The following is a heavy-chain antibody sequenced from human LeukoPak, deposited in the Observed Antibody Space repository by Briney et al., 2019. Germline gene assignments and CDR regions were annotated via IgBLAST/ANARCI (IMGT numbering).Heavy chain of an antibody. CDR3: ARGGSSGLTIDY. D-gene: IGHD6-13*01. J-gene: IGHJ4*02. Sequence: PGGSLRLSCAASGFTFSSHSINWVRQAPGKGLEWVAVISYDGSNKYYADSVKGRFTISRDNSKNTLYLQMNSLRAEDTAVYYCARGGSSGLTIDYWGQGTLVTVSS. CDR1: GFTFSSHS. V-gene: IGHV3-30-3*01. CDR2: ISYDGSNK.